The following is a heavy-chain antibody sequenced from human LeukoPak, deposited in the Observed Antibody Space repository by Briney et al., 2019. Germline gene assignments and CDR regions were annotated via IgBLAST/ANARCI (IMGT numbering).Heavy chain of an antibody. Sequence: GGSLRLSCAASGFTFSSYWMHWVRHAPGKGLVWVSRINTDGSSTNYADSVKGRFTISRDDAKNTLYLQMNSLRAEDTAVYYCARILSYSVGRSTVSFASEIDYWGQGILVTVSS. D-gene: IGHD4-11*01. V-gene: IGHV3-74*01. J-gene: IGHJ4*02. CDR3: ARILSYSVGRSTVSFASEIDY. CDR1: GFTFSSYW. CDR2: INTDGSST.